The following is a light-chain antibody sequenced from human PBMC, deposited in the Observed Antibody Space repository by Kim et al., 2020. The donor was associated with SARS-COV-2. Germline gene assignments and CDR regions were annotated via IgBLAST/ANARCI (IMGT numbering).Light chain of an antibody. CDR3: QQRSHWPIA. V-gene: IGKV3-11*01. CDR2: DAS. Sequence: EIVLTQSPATLSLSPGERATLSCRASPSVSSYLAWYQQKPGQAPRLLIYDASNRATGIPARFSGSGSGTDFTLTISSLEPEDFAVYYCQQRSHWPIAFRQGTRLEIK. CDR1: PSVSSY. J-gene: IGKJ5*01.